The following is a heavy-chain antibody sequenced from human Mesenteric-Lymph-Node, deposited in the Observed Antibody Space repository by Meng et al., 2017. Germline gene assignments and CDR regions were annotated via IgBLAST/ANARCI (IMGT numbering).Heavy chain of an antibody. CDR2: IYYSGST. V-gene: IGHV4-39*01. J-gene: IGHJ5*02. Sequence: QLQLQESGPRLVRPSETLSLTCSVSGDSISGSSYYWGWIRQPPGKGLEWIGSIYYSGSTYYNPSLKSRLTISVDTSMNRFSLKLRFVTAADTAVYYCARGNEYSSSPWFDPWGQGTLVTVSS. D-gene: IGHD6-6*01. CDR3: ARGNEYSSSPWFDP. CDR1: GDSISGSSYY.